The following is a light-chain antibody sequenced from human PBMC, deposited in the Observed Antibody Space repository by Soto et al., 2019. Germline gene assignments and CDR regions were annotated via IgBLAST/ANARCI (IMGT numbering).Light chain of an antibody. CDR1: QSISSW. CDR2: DAS. J-gene: IGKJ1*01. V-gene: IGKV1-5*01. CDR3: QQYNSYSLWT. Sequence: DIQMTQSPSTLSASVGDRVTITCRASQSISSWLAWYQQKPGKAPKLLIYDASSLESGVPSRFSGSGSGTEFTLLISSLQHDDFAANYCQQYNSYSLWTFGQGTKVEIK.